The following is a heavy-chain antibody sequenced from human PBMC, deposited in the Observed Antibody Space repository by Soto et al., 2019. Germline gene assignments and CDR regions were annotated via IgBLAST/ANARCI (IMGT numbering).Heavy chain of an antibody. Sequence: PSETLSLTCTVSGGSVNSGSYYWSWIRQPPGKGLEWIGYIYYSGSTNYNPSLKSRVTISVDTSKNQFSLKLSSVTAADTAVYYCARETGTTFSSWFDPWGQGTLVTVSS. CDR3: ARETGTTFSSWFDP. CDR2: IYYSGST. V-gene: IGHV4-61*01. J-gene: IGHJ5*02. CDR1: GGSVNSGSYY. D-gene: IGHD1-7*01.